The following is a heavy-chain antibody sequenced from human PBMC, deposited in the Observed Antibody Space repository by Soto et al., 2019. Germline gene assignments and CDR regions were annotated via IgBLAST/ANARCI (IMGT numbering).Heavy chain of an antibody. J-gene: IGHJ2*01. CDR1: GFTFSGSA. Sequence: EVQLVESGGGLVQPGGSLKLSCAASGFTFSGSAMHWVRQASGKGLEWVGRIRSKANNYATVYAASVKGRFTISRDDSKYTSHLXMNSLKTEDTAVYYCARHALQYCGGDCYLLPYFDLWGRGTLVTVSS. V-gene: IGHV3-73*02. CDR3: ARHALQYCGGDCYLLPYFDL. CDR2: IRSKANNYAT. D-gene: IGHD2-21*02.